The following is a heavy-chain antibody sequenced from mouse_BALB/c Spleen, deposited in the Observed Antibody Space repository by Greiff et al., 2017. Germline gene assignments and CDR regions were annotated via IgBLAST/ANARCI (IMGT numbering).Heavy chain of an antibody. J-gene: IGHJ4*01. D-gene: IGHD1-1*02. V-gene: IGHV5-17*02. CDR3: ARSGGYGYYAMDY. CDR1: GFTFSSFG. CDR2: ISSGSSTI. Sequence: EVQVVESGGGLVQPGGSRKLSCAASGFTFSSFGMHWVRQAPEKGLEWVAYISSGSSTIYYADTVKGRFTISRDNPKNTLFLQMTSLRSEDTAMYYCARSGGYGYYAMDYWGQGTSVTVSS.